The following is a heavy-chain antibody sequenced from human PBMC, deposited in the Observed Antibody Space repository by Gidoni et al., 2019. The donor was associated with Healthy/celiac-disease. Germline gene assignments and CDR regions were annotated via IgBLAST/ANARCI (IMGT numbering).Heavy chain of an antibody. V-gene: IGHV3-48*04. D-gene: IGHD6-19*01. Sequence: EVQLVESGGGLVQHGGSLRLSCAASGFTFSSYSMNWVRQAPAKGLEWVSYISSSSSTIYYADSVKGRFTISRDNAKNSLYLQMNSLRAEDTAVYYCARPIAVAGFDYWGQGTLVTVSS. CDR2: ISSSSSTI. CDR3: ARPIAVAGFDY. J-gene: IGHJ4*02. CDR1: GFTFSSYS.